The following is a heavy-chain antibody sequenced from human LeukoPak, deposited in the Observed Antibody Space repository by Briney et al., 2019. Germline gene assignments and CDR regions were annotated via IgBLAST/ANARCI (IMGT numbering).Heavy chain of an antibody. Sequence: SETLSLTCAVYGGSFSGYFWSWIRQPPGKGLEWIGEINHSGGTDYNPSLKSRITISTDTSKNQFSLQLSSVTAADTAVYYCARVVATGTLRWFDPWGQGTLVTVSS. CDR1: GGSFSGYF. J-gene: IGHJ5*02. D-gene: IGHD4-17*01. V-gene: IGHV4-34*01. CDR3: ARVVATGTLRWFDP. CDR2: INHSGGT.